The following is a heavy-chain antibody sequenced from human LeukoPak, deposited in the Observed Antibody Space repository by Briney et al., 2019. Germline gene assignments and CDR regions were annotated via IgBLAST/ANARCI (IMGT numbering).Heavy chain of an antibody. CDR2: ISGSGGST. CDR3: AKSYTTYYDFWSGSTNWFDP. J-gene: IGHJ5*02. CDR1: GFAFISYA. D-gene: IGHD3-3*01. Sequence: GGALLLSCAASGFAFISYAMSWGRQAPGKGLEGVSAISGSGGSTYYADSVKGRFTISRDNSKNTLYLQMNSLRAEDTAVYYCAKSYTTYYDFWSGSTNWFDPWGQGTLVTVSS. V-gene: IGHV3-23*01.